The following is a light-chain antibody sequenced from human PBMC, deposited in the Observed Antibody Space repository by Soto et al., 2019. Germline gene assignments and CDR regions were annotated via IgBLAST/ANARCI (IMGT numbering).Light chain of an antibody. J-gene: IGKJ1*01. CDR2: GAS. V-gene: IGKV1-8*01. Sequence: AIRMTQSPSSLSASTGDTVTITCRASQDIGSVLAWYQQKPGTAPKVLISGASNLHGGVPSRFSGSGSRTDFTLTISSLQPDDFATYYCQHYNSYSEAFGQGTKVELK. CDR3: QHYNSYSEA. CDR1: QDIGSV.